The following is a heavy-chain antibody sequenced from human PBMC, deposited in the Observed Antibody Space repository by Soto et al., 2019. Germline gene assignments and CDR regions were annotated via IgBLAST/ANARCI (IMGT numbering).Heavy chain of an antibody. Sequence: SVKVSCKASGASFSSYALSWVRQAPGQGLEWMGRIIPILGTTKYAQKFQDRVTIIADESTSTIYMELSSLRSEDTAVYYCARSSIAARVYYYYGMDVWGQGTTVTVSS. CDR1: GASFSSYA. J-gene: IGHJ6*02. D-gene: IGHD6-6*01. V-gene: IGHV1-69*11. CDR3: ARSSIAARVYYYYGMDV. CDR2: IIPILGTT.